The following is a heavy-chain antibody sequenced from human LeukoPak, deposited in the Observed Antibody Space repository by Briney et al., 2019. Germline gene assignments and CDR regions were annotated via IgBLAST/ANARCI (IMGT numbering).Heavy chain of an antibody. J-gene: IGHJ4*02. CDR2: IYSGGST. CDR1: GFTVSSNY. V-gene: IGHV3-53*01. CDR3: ARESPYCSSTSCYVDY. D-gene: IGHD2-2*01. Sequence: PGGSLRLSCAASGFTVSSNYMSWVRQAPGKGLEWVSVIYSGGSTYYADSVKGRFTISRDNSKNTLYLQMNSLRAEDTAVYYCARESPYCSSTSCYVDYWGQGTLVTVSS.